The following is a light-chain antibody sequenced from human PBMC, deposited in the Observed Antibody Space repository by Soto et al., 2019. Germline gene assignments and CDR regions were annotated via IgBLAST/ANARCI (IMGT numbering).Light chain of an antibody. CDR3: QQYDSYSYT. CDR2: GAF. Sequence: DIQMTQSPSTLSASVGDRVTITCRASQSISNWLAWYQQKPGKAPKLLISGAFSLESGVPSRFSGSGSGTEFTLTISSLQPDDFATYYCQQYDSYSYTFGQGTKLEIK. V-gene: IGKV1-5*01. J-gene: IGKJ2*01. CDR1: QSISNW.